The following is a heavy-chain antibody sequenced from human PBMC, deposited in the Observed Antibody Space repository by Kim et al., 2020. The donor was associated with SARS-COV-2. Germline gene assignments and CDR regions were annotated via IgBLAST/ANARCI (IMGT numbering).Heavy chain of an antibody. V-gene: IGHV3-30*04. Sequence: GGSLRLSCAASGFTFSSYAMHWVRQAPGKGLEWVAVISYDGSNKYYADSVKGRFTISRDNSKNTLYLQMNSLRAEDTAVYYCARGSGGYCSGGSCTPESENDYWGQGTLVTVSS. CDR1: GFTFSSYA. CDR3: ARGSGGYCSGGSCTPESENDY. CDR2: ISYDGSNK. D-gene: IGHD2-15*01. J-gene: IGHJ4*02.